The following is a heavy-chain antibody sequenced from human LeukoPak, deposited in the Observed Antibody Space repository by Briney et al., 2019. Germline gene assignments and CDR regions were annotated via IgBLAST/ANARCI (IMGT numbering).Heavy chain of an antibody. Sequence: GVSVTVSCMSSGYTFTSYVISWVRPAPGQGLEWMGWISAYNGNTNYAQKLQGRVTMTTDTSTSTAYMELRSLRSDDTAVYYCARADYDFWSGYYILSGDYWGQGTLVTVSS. V-gene: IGHV1-18*01. D-gene: IGHD3-3*01. CDR2: ISAYNGNT. J-gene: IGHJ4*02. CDR3: ARADYDFWSGYYILSGDY. CDR1: GYTFTSYV.